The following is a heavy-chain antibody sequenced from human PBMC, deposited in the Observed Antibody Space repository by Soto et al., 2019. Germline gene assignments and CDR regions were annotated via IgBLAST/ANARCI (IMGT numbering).Heavy chain of an antibody. Sequence: EVQLLESGGGLVQPGGSLRLSCAASGFTFSSYAMSWVRQAPGKGLEWVSAISGSGGSTYYADSVKGRFPISRDNSKNALYLQMNSLRAEDTAVYYCAKGRTEGSSWAVGGYWGQGTLVTVSS. CDR1: GFTFSSYA. J-gene: IGHJ4*02. CDR3: AKGRTEGSSWAVGGY. V-gene: IGHV3-23*01. CDR2: ISGSGGST. D-gene: IGHD6-13*01.